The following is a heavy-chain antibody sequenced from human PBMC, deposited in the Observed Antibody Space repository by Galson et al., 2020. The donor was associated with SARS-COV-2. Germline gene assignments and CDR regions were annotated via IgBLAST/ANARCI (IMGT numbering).Heavy chain of an antibody. D-gene: IGHD2-2*01. CDR3: ARGIYCSSSSCYVGDFDN. J-gene: IGHJ4*02. CDR2: IHYRGTT. Sequence: SETLSLTSTVSGGSISSYYWSWIRQPPGKGLERIGYIHYRGTTHYNPSLKSRVTISVDTSKSQFSLKLSSMTAADTAVYYCARGIYCSSSSCYVGDFDNWGQGTLVTVSS. V-gene: IGHV4-59*01. CDR1: GGSISSYY.